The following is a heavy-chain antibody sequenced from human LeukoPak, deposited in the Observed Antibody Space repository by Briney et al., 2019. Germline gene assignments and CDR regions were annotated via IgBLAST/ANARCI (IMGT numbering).Heavy chain of an antibody. Sequence: SETLSLTCTVSGGSISSYYWTWIRQPPGKGLEWIGYFSYSGSTNYNPSLKRRVTISVDMSKHQLSLKMRSVTAADTAMYYCASRIIAEDAFDMWGEGTVVTVS. J-gene: IGHJ3*02. CDR2: FSYSGST. CDR3: ASRIIAEDAFDM. V-gene: IGHV4-59*08. D-gene: IGHD6-13*01. CDR1: GGSISSYY.